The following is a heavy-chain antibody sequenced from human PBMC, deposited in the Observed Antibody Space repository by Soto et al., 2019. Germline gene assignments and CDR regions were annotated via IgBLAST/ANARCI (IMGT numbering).Heavy chain of an antibody. Sequence: PGGSLRLSCAASGFTFSSYGMHWVRQAPGKGLEWVAVIWYDGSNKYYADSVKGRFTISRDNSKNTLYLQMNSLRAEDTAVYYCARDAAVYAPQVAFDSWGQGTRVTVAS. D-gene: IGHD2-8*01. V-gene: IGHV3-33*01. J-gene: IGHJ3*02. CDR3: ARDAAVYAPQVAFDS. CDR1: GFTFSSYG. CDR2: IWYDGSNK.